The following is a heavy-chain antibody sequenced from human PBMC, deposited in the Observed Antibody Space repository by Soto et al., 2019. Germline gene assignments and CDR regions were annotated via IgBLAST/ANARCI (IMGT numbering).Heavy chain of an antibody. CDR3: AREYYGLLTGYYTDY. CDR1: GFPFSSYW. J-gene: IGHJ4*02. D-gene: IGHD3-9*01. CDR2: ISGDGVTT. Sequence: TGGSLRLSCAASGFPFSSYWMHWVRHTPGKGLDWVARISGDGVTTYYADSVTGRFTVSRDNAKNTLSLQISGLRAEDTAVYYCAREYYGLLTGYYTDYWGQGT. V-gene: IGHV3-74*01.